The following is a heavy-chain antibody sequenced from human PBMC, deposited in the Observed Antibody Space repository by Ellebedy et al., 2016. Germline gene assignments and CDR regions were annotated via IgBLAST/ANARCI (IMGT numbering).Heavy chain of an antibody. CDR1: GGTFSSYA. V-gene: IGHV1-69*04. J-gene: IGHJ3*02. D-gene: IGHD1-26*01. CDR3: ARGAPYAYSGSYYGAFDI. CDR2: IIPILGIA. Sequence: SVKVSCXASGGTFSSYAISWVRQAPGQGLEWMGRIIPILGIANYAQKFQGRVTITADKSTSTAYMELSSLRSEDTAVYYCARGAPYAYSGSYYGAFDIWGQGTMVTVSS.